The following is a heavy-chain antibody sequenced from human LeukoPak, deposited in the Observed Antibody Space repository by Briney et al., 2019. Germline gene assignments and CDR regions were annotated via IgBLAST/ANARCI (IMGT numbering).Heavy chain of an antibody. CDR3: ARGHKRTNLDFDY. CDR1: GGSISSSSYY. V-gene: IGHV4-39*07. Sequence: PSETLSLTCTVSGGSISSSSYYWGWIRQPPGKGLEWIGSIYYSGSTYYNPSLKSRVTISVDTSKNQFSLKLSSVTAADTAVYYCARGHKRTNLDFDYWGQGTLVTVSS. CDR2: IYYSGST. D-gene: IGHD1-14*01. J-gene: IGHJ4*02.